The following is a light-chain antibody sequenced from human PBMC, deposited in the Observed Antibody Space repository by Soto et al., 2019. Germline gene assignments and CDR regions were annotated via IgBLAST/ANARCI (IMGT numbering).Light chain of an antibody. CDR1: SSDVGGYNY. J-gene: IGLJ1*01. V-gene: IGLV2-14*04. Sequence: IFRTETSSDVGGYNYVSWYQQHPGKAPKLMIYDVSNRPSGVSNRFSGSKSGNTASLTISGLQAEDEADYYCSSYTSSSTPYVFGTGTKVTVL. CDR2: DVS. CDR3: SSYTSSSTPYV.